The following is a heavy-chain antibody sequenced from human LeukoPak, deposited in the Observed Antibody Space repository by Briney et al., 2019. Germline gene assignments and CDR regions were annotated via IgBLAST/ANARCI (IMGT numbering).Heavy chain of an antibody. CDR3: AKQTLVGKHYYFDY. CDR1: GFTFSSYA. V-gene: IGHV3-23*01. Sequence: GGSLRLSCAASGFTFSSYAMSWVRQAPGKGLEWVSAISGSGGSTYYADSVKGRFTISGDNSKNTLYLQMNSLRAEDTAVYYCAKQTLVGKHYYFDYWGQGTLVTVSS. CDR2: ISGSGGST. D-gene: IGHD2-8*02. J-gene: IGHJ4*02.